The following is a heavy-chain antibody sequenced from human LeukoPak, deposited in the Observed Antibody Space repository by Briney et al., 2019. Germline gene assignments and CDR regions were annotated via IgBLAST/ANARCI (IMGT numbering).Heavy chain of an antibody. CDR1: GFTFSSYA. Sequence: GGSLRLSCAASGFTFSSYAMSWVRQAPGKGLEWVSGIGSGSGGRTYYADSVKGRFSISRDNSRDTLNLQMNSLRAEDTAIYYCVQSTAWYRSSWYLIYWGQGILVTVSS. V-gene: IGHV3-23*01. CDR3: VQSTAWYRSSWYLIY. CDR2: IGSGSGGRT. D-gene: IGHD6-13*01. J-gene: IGHJ4*02.